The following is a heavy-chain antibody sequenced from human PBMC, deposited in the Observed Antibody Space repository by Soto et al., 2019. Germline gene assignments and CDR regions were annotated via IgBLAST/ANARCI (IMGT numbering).Heavy chain of an antibody. V-gene: IGHV4-59*01. Sequence: SETLSLTCTVSGGSISPFYWSWVRQPPGKGLEWIGYLYYSGNINYNPSLKSRVTISVDASKNQVSLRLTSVTAADTAVYYCARVGGVAARTFDYWGQGTVVTVSS. CDR2: LYYSGNI. CDR3: ARVGGVAARTFDY. D-gene: IGHD2-15*01. CDR1: GGSISPFY. J-gene: IGHJ4*02.